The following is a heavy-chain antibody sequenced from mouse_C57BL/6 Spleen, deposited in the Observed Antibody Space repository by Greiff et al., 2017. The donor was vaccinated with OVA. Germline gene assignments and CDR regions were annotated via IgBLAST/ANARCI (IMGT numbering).Heavy chain of an antibody. CDR1: GFTFSDYG. CDR2: ISSGSSTI. D-gene: IGHD5-5*01. V-gene: IGHV5-17*01. CDR3: ARLPYYYAMDY. J-gene: IGHJ4*01. Sequence: EVQGVESGGGLVKPGGSLKLSCAASGFTFSDYGMHWVRQAPEQGLEWVAYISSGSSTIYSADTVQGRFTISRDNAKNTLFLQMTSLRSEDTAMYYCARLPYYYAMDYWGQGTSVTVSS.